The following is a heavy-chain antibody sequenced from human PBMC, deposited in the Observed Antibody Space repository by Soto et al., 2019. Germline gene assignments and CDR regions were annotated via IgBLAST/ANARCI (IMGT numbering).Heavy chain of an antibody. V-gene: IGHV3-33*01. CDR3: ARDRGGSYYVALYYYYGMDV. CDR2: IWYDGSNK. Sequence: VQLVESGGGVVQPGRSLRLSCAASGFTFSSYGMHWVRQAPGKGLEWVAVIWYDGSNKYYADSVKGRFTISRDNSKNTLYLQMNSLRAEDTAVDYCARDRGGSYYVALYYYYGMDVWGQGTTVTVSS. D-gene: IGHD1-26*01. CDR1: GFTFSSYG. J-gene: IGHJ6*02.